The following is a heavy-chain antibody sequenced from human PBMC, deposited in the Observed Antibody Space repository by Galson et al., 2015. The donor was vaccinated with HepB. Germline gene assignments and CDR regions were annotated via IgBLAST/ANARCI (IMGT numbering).Heavy chain of an antibody. CDR2: ISYDGSSK. V-gene: IGHV3-30*18. D-gene: IGHD5/OR15-5a*01. CDR1: GFTFSRSG. Sequence: SLRLSCAASGFTFSRSGMHWVRQPPGKGLEWVAFISYDGSSKKYADSVKGRFTISRDNSNNTLYLQMTSLRLEDTAVYYCSKAVAVSGHSRWFDPRGQGALVIVSS. CDR3: SKAVAVSGHSRWFDP. J-gene: IGHJ5*02.